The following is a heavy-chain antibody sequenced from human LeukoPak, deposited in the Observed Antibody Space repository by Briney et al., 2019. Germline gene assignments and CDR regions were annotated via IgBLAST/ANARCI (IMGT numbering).Heavy chain of an antibody. V-gene: IGHV3-23*01. J-gene: IGHJ4*02. CDR2: ISGSGDNT. Sequence: GGSLRLSCAASGFTFDNYAMSWVRQAPGKGLEWVSVISGSGDNTNYADSVKGRLTISRDNSKNTLFLQMNSLRAEDTAVYYCAKDQGYYYGSGTYYDYWGQGTLVTVSS. CDR3: AKDQGYYYGSGTYYDY. CDR1: GFTFDNYA. D-gene: IGHD3-10*01.